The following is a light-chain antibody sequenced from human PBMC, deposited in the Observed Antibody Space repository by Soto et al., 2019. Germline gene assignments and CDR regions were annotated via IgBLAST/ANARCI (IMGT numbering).Light chain of an antibody. V-gene: IGLV2-14*02. CDR3: LSYTGGSTDVV. Sequence: QSVLTQPASVSGSPGQSITISCTGTSSDVGIYNLVSWYQGSPGKAPKLIIYEVNKRTSGVSNRFSGSKSGNTASLTISGLQAEDEADYYCLSYTGGSTDVVFGGGTKVTVL. J-gene: IGLJ2*01. CDR2: EVN. CDR1: SSDVGIYNL.